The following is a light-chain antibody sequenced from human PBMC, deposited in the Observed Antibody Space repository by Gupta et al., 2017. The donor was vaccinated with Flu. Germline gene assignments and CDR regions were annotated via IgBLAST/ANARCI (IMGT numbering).Light chain of an antibody. V-gene: IGKV3-11*01. J-gene: IGKJ2*01. CDR2: DAS. Sequence: EIVLTQSPATLSLSPGERATLSCRASQSVGTYLAWYQQKPGQTPRLLIYDASNRDTGIPARFSGSGSGTDFTLTISSRELEDFAVYYCQNRSNWPPYTFGQGTRLEIK. CDR1: QSVGTY. CDR3: QNRSNWPPYT.